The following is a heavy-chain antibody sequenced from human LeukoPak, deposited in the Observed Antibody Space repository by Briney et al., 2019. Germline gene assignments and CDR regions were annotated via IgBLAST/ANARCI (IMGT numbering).Heavy chain of an antibody. CDR2: INWYGGSI. V-gene: IGHV3-20*04. CDR1: GFAFDDYG. J-gene: IGHJ4*02. D-gene: IGHD5-18*01. Sequence: GGSLRLSCAASGFAFDDYGMSWVRQAPGKGLEWVSGINWYGGSIGYADSVKGRFTISRDNAKNSLYLQINSLRAEGTALYYCARADKDGYGFFGFDYWGQGTLVTISS. CDR3: ARADKDGYGFFGFDY.